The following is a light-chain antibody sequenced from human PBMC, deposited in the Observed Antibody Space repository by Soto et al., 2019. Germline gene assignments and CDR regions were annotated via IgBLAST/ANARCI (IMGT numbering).Light chain of an antibody. Sequence: ETLMTQSPATLSASPGERVTLSCRASQNINFNLAWYQQKPGQAPRVLIYGASSRASGIPDRFSGSGSGTDFPLTISRLEHDDFAFYYCQQYHNWPPLTFGGGTRVEMK. J-gene: IGKJ4*01. CDR3: QQYHNWPPLT. CDR2: GAS. CDR1: QNINFN. V-gene: IGKV3D-15*01.